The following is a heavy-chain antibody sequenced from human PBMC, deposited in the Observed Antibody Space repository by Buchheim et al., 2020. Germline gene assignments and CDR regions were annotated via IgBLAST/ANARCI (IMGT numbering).Heavy chain of an antibody. CDR3: ARADGAWELLSPYFDY. D-gene: IGHD1-26*01. J-gene: IGHJ4*02. CDR1: GFTFSSYG. V-gene: IGHV3-33*01. Sequence: QVQLVESGGGVVQPGRSLRPSCAASGFTFSSYGMHWVRQAPGKGLEWVAVIWYDGSNKYYADSVKGRFTISRDNSKNTLYLQMNSLRAEDTAVYYCARADGAWELLSPYFDYWGQGTL. CDR2: IWYDGSNK.